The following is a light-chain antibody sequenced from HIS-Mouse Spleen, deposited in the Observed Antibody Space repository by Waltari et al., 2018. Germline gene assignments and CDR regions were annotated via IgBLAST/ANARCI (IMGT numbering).Light chain of an antibody. J-gene: IGLJ3*02. Sequence: QSALTQPAYVSGSPGQSITISCTGTRSAVGCYKLLSWYQQHPGKAPKLMIYEGSKRPSGVSNRFSGSKSGNTASLTISGLQAEDEADYYCCSYAGSSTWVFGGGTKLTVL. CDR2: EGS. CDR1: RSAVGCYKL. V-gene: IGLV2-23*01. CDR3: CSYAGSSTWV.